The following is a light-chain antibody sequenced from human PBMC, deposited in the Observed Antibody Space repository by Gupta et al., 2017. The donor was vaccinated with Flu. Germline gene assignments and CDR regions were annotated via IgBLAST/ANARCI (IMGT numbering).Light chain of an antibody. J-gene: IGKJ1*01. Sequence: DIQLTQSPSFLSASLGDRVTITCRASQGINHYLAWYQQKPGKAPQPLIYAASILQSGVPLRFSGSGSGTEFTLTISSLQPEDFATYYCQQLNSYPRTFGQGTKVEIK. CDR3: QQLNSYPRT. CDR2: AAS. V-gene: IGKV1-9*01. CDR1: QGINHY.